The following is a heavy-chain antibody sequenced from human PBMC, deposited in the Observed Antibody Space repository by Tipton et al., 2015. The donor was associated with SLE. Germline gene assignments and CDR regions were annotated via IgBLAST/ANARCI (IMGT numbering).Heavy chain of an antibody. J-gene: IGHJ1*01. D-gene: IGHD3-22*01. V-gene: IGHV4-39*07. CDR2: IYYSGST. Sequence: TLSLTCTVSGGSISSYYWGWIRQPPGKGLEWIGSIYYSGSTYYNPSLKSRVTISVDTSTNQFSLKLSSVTAADTAVYYCASDTSGYYSFQHWGQGTLVTVSS. CDR3: ASDTSGYYSFQH. CDR1: GGSISSYY.